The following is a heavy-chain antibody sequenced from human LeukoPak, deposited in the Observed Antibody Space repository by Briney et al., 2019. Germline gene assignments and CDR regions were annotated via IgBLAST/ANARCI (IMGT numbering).Heavy chain of an antibody. D-gene: IGHD3-10*01. CDR3: ARAGIYAKNYYGSGSPPDN. CDR2: ISSSSSYI. J-gene: IGHJ4*02. V-gene: IGHV3-21*01. CDR1: GFTFSSYS. Sequence: PGGSLRLSCAASGFTFSSYSMNWVRQAPGKGLEWVSSISSSSSYIYYADSVKGRFTISRDNAKNSLYLQMNSLRAEDTAVYYCARAGIYAKNYYGSGSPPDNWGQGTLVTVSS.